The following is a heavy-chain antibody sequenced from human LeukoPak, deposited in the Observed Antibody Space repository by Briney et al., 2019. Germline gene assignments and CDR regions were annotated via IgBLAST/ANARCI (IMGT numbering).Heavy chain of an antibody. CDR1: GGTFSIYA. CDR2: IIPIFGTA. Sequence: SVKVSFKASGGTFSIYAISWVRQAPGQGLEWMGGIIPIFGTANYAQKFQGRVTITADESTSTAYMELSSLRSEDTAVYYCARAFTRVTMIVVVPDAFDIWGQGTMVTVSS. J-gene: IGHJ3*02. V-gene: IGHV1-69*13. D-gene: IGHD3-22*01. CDR3: ARAFTRVTMIVVVPDAFDI.